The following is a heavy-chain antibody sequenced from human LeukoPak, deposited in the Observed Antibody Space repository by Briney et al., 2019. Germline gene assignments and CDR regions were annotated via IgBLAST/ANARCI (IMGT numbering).Heavy chain of an antibody. D-gene: IGHD3-16*01. V-gene: IGHV4-39*01. Sequence: SETLSLTCTVSGGSISSSSYYWGWIRQPPGKGLEWIESIYYSGSTYYNPSLKSRVTISVDTSKNQSSLKLSSVTAADTAVYYCARASWGTSNAFDIWGQGTMVTVSS. CDR3: ARASWGTSNAFDI. CDR1: GGSISSSSYY. J-gene: IGHJ3*02. CDR2: IYYSGST.